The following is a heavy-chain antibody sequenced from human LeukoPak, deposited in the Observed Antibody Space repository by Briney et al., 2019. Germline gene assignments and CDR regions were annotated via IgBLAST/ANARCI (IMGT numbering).Heavy chain of an antibody. CDR3: ARVRGPPQRLYGSGSYSIDY. J-gene: IGHJ4*02. V-gene: IGHV4-34*01. D-gene: IGHD3-10*01. CDR2: INHSGST. CDR1: GGSFSGYY. Sequence: GSLSLTCAVYGGSFSGYYWSWIRQPPGKGLEWIGEINHSGSTNYNPSLKSRVTISVDTSKNQFSLKLSSVTAADTAVYYCARVRGPPQRLYGSGSYSIDYWGQGTLVTVSS.